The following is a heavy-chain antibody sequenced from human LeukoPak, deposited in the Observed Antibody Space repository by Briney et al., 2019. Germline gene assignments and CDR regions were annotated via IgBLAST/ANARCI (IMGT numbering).Heavy chain of an antibody. J-gene: IGHJ4*02. D-gene: IGHD2-15*01. V-gene: IGHV4-31*03. CDR3: ARDCVGGGCSIDY. CDR2: IYYSGST. Sequence: PSETLSLTCTVSGGSISSGGYYWSWIRQHPGKGLEWIGYIYYSGSTYYNPSLKSRVTISVDTSKNQFSLKLSSVTAADTAVYYCARDCVGGGCSIDYWGQGTLVTVSS. CDR1: GGSISSGGYY.